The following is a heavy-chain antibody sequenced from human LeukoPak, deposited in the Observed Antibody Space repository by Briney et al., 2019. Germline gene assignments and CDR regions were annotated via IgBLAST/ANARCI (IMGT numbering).Heavy chain of an antibody. J-gene: IGHJ2*01. Sequence: GGSLRLSCSASGFTFSSYAMHWVRQAPGKGLEYVSAISSNGGGPYYADSVKGRFTISKDNSKNTLYLQMSSLRAEDTAVYYCVRQLAVPGPGYFDLWGRGTLVTVSS. CDR1: GFTFSSYA. CDR2: ISSNGGGP. V-gene: IGHV3-64D*06. CDR3: VRQLAVPGPGYFDL. D-gene: IGHD6-19*01.